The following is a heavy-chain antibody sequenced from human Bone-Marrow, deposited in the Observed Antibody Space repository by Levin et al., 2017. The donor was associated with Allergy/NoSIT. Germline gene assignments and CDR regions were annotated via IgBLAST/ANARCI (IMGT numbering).Heavy chain of an antibody. Sequence: TGGSLRLSCTASGFTFSNSWMTWVRQAPGKGLEWVASINPDGTDNYYVDSVEGRFTISRDNGKISLFFQMNSLRADDTAVYYCVRGRSMDVWGQGTTVTVSS. CDR2: INPDGTDN. CDR1: GFTFSNSW. CDR3: VRGRSMDV. J-gene: IGHJ6*02. V-gene: IGHV3-7*01.